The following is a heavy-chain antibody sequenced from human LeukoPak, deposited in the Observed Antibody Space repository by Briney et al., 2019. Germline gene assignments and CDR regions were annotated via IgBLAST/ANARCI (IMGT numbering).Heavy chain of an antibody. CDR3: ARDSTYATRFDY. CDR2: ISWNSGSI. Sequence: GGSLRLSCAASGFTFDDYAMHWVRQAPGKGLEWVSGISWNSGSIGYADSVKGRFTISRDNAKNSLYLQMNILRAEDTAVYYCARDSTYATRFDYWGQGILVTVSS. D-gene: IGHD2-15*01. V-gene: IGHV3-9*01. J-gene: IGHJ4*02. CDR1: GFTFDDYA.